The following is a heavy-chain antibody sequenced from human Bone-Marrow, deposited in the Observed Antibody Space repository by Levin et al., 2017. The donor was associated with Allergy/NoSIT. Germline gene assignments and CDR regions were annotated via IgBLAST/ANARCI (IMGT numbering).Heavy chain of an antibody. Sequence: GESLKISCKASGYTFTSYGISWVRQAPGQGLEWMGWISAYNGNTNYAQKLQGRVTMTTDTSTSTAYMELRSLRSDDTAVFYCARVTERDYVWGSYRPLDYWGQGTLVTVSS. CDR2: ISAYNGNT. D-gene: IGHD3-16*02. CDR1: GYTFTSYG. V-gene: IGHV1-18*01. CDR3: ARVTERDYVWGSYRPLDY. J-gene: IGHJ4*02.